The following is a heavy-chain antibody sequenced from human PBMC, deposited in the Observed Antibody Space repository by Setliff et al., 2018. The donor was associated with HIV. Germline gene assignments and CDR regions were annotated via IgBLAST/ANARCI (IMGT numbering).Heavy chain of an antibody. CDR2: INPSGGGT. J-gene: IGHJ3*01. CDR1: GYTVTSYY. V-gene: IGHV1-46*01. CDR3: ARDRAYSSSPNGP. D-gene: IGHD6-13*01. Sequence: ASVQVSCKASGYTVTSYYMHWVRQAPGQGLEWMGIINPSGGGTSYAQKFQGRVTMTRDTSTSTVYMELSSLRSEDTAVYYCARDRAYSSSPNGPWVQGTMVTVS.